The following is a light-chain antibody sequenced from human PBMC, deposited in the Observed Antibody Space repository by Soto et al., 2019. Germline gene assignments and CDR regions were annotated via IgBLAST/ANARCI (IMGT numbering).Light chain of an antibody. V-gene: IGLV1-44*01. Sequence: SVLTQPPSASGTPGQRVTISCSGSTSNSGSKTVSWYQQLPGSAPRVLIYNNNERPSGVPDRFSGSKSGTSASLAISGLQSEDEADYYCATWDDSLPAVFGGGTKVTVL. J-gene: IGLJ2*01. CDR3: ATWDDSLPAV. CDR1: TSNSGSKT. CDR2: NNN.